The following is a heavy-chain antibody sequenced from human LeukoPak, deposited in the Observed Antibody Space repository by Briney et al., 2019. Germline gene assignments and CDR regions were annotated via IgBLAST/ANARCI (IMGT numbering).Heavy chain of an antibody. CDR2: INPNSGGT. Sequence: ASVTVSCKASGYTFTGYYMRWVRQAPGQGLEWMGWINPNSGGTNYAQKFQGRVTMTRDTSISTAYMELSRRRSDDTAVYYCARDKRIAARRTDAFDIWGQGTMVTVSS. D-gene: IGHD6-6*01. CDR3: ARDKRIAARRTDAFDI. CDR1: GYTFTGYY. V-gene: IGHV1-2*02. J-gene: IGHJ3*02.